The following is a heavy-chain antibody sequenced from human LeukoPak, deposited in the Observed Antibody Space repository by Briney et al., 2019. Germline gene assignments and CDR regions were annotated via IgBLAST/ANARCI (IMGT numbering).Heavy chain of an antibody. CDR3: ARDQVVNNYFDY. J-gene: IGHJ4*02. Sequence: GGSLRLSCAASGFTFSSYAMHWVRQAPGKGLEWVAVISYDGSNKYYVDSVKGRFTISRDNSKNTLYLQMNSMRAEDTAVYYCARDQVVNNYFDYWGQGTLVTVSS. CDR1: GFTFSSYA. CDR2: ISYDGSNK. V-gene: IGHV3-30-3*01. D-gene: IGHD4-23*01.